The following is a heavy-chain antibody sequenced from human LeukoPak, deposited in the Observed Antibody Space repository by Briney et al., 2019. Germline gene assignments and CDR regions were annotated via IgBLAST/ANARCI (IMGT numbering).Heavy chain of an antibody. CDR3: ARVGMAYRLDY. CDR2: IYYSGST. V-gene: IGHV4-30-4*08. CDR1: GGSISSGDYY. D-gene: IGHD5-24*01. J-gene: IGHJ4*02. Sequence: KASQTLSLTCTVSGGSISSGDYYWSWIRQPPGKGLEWIGYIYYSGSTYYNPSLKSRVTISVDTSKNQFSLKLSSVTAADTAVYYCARVGMAYRLDYWGQGTLVTVSS.